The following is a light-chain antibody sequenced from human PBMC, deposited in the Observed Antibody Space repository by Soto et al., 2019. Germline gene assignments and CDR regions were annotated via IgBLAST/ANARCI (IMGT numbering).Light chain of an antibody. V-gene: IGKV3-20*01. CDR3: QQYGSSPQT. Sequence: EIVLTQSPGTLSLSPGERATLSCRASQSVSSSYLAWYQQTPGQAPRLLIYGASSRATGIPDRFSGSGSGTDFTLTISRLEPEDFAVYYCQQYGSSPQTFGQGPKVEIK. CDR2: GAS. J-gene: IGKJ1*01. CDR1: QSVSSSY.